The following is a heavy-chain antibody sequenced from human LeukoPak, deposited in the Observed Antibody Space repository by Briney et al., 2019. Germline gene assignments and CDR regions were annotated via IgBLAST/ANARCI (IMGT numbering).Heavy chain of an antibody. CDR3: ARYRSVPAFDP. CDR1: GYTFTVYY. CDR2: INPNSGDT. V-gene: IGHV1-2*02. D-gene: IGHD6-25*01. J-gene: IGHJ5*02. Sequence: ASVTVSCKASGYTFTVYYMHWVRQAPGQGLEWMGWINPNSGDTNYAQMFQGRVTMTRDTSISTAYMELSRLRSDDTAVYYCARYRSVPAFDPWGQGTLVTVSS.